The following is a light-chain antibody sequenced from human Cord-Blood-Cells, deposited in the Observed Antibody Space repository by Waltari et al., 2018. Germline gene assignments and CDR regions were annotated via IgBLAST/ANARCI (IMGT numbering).Light chain of an antibody. CDR1: QSVSSY. CDR3: QQRSNWLT. Sequence: EIVLTQSPATLSLYPGERATLSCRASQSVSSYLAWYQQKPGQAPRHLIYDASNRATGIPARFSGSGSGTDFTLTISSLEPEDFAVYYCQQRSNWLTFGGGTKVEIK. J-gene: IGKJ4*01. V-gene: IGKV3-11*01. CDR2: DAS.